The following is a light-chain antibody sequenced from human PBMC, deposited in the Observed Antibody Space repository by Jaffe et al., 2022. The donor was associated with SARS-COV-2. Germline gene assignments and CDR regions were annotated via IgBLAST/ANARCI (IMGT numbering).Light chain of an antibody. CDR3: QQSYSTPHT. Sequence: DIQMTQSPSSLSASVGDRATITCRASQSISIYLNWYQQKPGRAPKLLIYAASSLQSGVPSRYSGSGSGTDFTLTISSLQPEDFATYYCQQSYSTPHTFGQGTNLEI. J-gene: IGKJ2*01. V-gene: IGKV1-39*01. CDR1: QSISIY. CDR2: AAS.